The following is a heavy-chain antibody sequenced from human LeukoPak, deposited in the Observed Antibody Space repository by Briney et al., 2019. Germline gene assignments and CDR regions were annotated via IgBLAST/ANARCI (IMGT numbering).Heavy chain of an antibody. CDR1: GFTFSSYS. CDR3: ARDSGELLWFGELLWESTGGAFDI. CDR2: ISSSSSYI. D-gene: IGHD3-10*01. J-gene: IGHJ3*02. V-gene: IGHV3-21*01. Sequence: GGSLRLSCAASGFTFSSYSMNWVRQAPGKGLGWVSSISSSSSYIYYADSVKGRFTISRDNAKNSLYLQMNSLRAEDTAVYYCARDSGELLWFGELLWESTGGAFDIWGQGTMVTVSS.